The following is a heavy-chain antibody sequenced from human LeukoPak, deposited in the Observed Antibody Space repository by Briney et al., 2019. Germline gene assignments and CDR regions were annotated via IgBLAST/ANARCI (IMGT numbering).Heavy chain of an antibody. CDR1: GGSISTYY. CDR2: ISYSGSP. D-gene: IGHD6-13*01. CDR3: TRAFASGWYDAFDI. Sequence: PSETLSLTCTVSGGSISTYYWSWIRQAPGKGLEWIGHISYSGSPNYSPSLKSRVTISVDTSKNQFSLKLSSVTAADTAVYYCTRAFASGWYDAFDIWGQGTMATVSS. J-gene: IGHJ3*02. V-gene: IGHV4-59*12.